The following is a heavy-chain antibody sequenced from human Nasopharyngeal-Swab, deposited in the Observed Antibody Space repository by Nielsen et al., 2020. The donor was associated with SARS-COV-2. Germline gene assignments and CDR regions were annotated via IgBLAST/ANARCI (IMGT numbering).Heavy chain of an antibody. J-gene: IGHJ4*02. CDR3: ADPPFSEY. V-gene: IGHV3-23*01. CDR2: IDAGGGNT. CDR1: GISVSSSY. Sequence: GGSLSLSCAPSGISVSSSYMSWVRQAPGKGLAWVSTIDAGGGNTWYADSVKGRFTISRDNSKSTLYLQMNSLRADDTALYYCADPPFSEYWGQGTLVTVSS.